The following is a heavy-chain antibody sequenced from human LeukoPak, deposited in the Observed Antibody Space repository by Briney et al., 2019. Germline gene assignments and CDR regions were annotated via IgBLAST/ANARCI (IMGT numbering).Heavy chain of an antibody. Sequence: PSETLSLTCTVSGGSISSHYWSWIRQPPGKGLEWIGYIYYSGSTNYNPSLKSRVTISVDTSENQFSLKLSSVTAADTAVYYCARSPHNYYDSSGYPPEFDYWGQGTLVTVSS. V-gene: IGHV4-59*11. J-gene: IGHJ4*02. CDR2: IYYSGST. CDR1: GGSISSHY. CDR3: ARSPHNYYDSSGYPPEFDY. D-gene: IGHD3-22*01.